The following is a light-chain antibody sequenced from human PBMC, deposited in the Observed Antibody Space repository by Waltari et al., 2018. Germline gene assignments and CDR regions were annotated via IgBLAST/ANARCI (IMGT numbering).Light chain of an antibody. V-gene: IGKV1-33*01. CDR1: QDISNY. CDR2: DAS. Sequence: DIQMTQSPSSLSASIGDRVTITCQASQDISNYLNWYQQKPGKAPKLLIYDASNLETGVPSRFIGSGSGTDFTFTISSLQPEDIATYYCQQYDNFPLTFGGGTKVEIK. J-gene: IGKJ4*01. CDR3: QQYDNFPLT.